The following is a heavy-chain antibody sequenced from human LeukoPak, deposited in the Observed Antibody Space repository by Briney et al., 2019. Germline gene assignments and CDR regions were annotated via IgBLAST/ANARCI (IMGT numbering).Heavy chain of an antibody. V-gene: IGHV4-61*02. CDR3: ARADFWSGYYNFDY. CDR2: IYTSGST. J-gene: IGHJ4*02. CDR1: GGSISSGSYY. Sequence: SETLSLTCTVSGGSISSGSYYWSWIRQPAGKGLGWIGRIYTSGSTNYNPSLKSRVTISVDTSKNQFSLKLSSVTAADTAVYYCARADFWSGYYNFDYWGQGTLVTVSS. D-gene: IGHD3-3*01.